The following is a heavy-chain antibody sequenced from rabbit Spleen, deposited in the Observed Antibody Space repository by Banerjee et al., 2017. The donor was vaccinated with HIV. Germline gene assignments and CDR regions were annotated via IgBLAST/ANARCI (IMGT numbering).Heavy chain of an antibody. CDR3: ARDGAGGSYFAL. D-gene: IGHD8-1*01. CDR2: IYGGSSGST. CDR1: GFSFSSAYW. J-gene: IGHJ3*01. V-gene: IGHV1S45*01. Sequence: QEQLEESGGDLVKPEGSLTLTCTASGFSFSSAYWICWVRQAPGKGLEWIACIYGGSSGSTYYASWAKGRFTISRENAQNTVFLQMTSLTAADTATYFCARDGAGGSYFALWGQGTLVTVS.